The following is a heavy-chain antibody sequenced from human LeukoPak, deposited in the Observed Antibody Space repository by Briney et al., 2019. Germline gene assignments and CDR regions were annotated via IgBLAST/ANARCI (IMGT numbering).Heavy chain of an antibody. CDR2: IYHSGST. V-gene: IGHV4-59*01. J-gene: IGHJ4*02. Sequence: PSETLSLTCTVSGGSINNYYWSWIRRPPGKGLEWIGYIYHSGSTTYSPSLKSRVSISIDTSKNQFSLRINSVTAADTAVYYCARGVAFDYWGQGTLVTVSS. D-gene: IGHD2-21*01. CDR3: ARGVAFDY. CDR1: GGSINNYY.